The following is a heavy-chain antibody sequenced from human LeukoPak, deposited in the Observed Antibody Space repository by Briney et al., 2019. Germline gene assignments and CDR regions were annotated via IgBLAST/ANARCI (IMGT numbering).Heavy chain of an antibody. J-gene: IGHJ5*02. CDR2: VSGSGGAT. Sequence: GGSLRLSCAVSVFPFTNYAMSWVRQAPGKGLEWVAAVSGSGGATYYVDSVKGRFTISRDNSKNTLYLEMNSLRAEDTALYYCTKSNREFDPWGQGALVTVSS. V-gene: IGHV3-23*01. CDR3: TKSNREFDP. D-gene: IGHD1-14*01. CDR1: VFPFTNYA.